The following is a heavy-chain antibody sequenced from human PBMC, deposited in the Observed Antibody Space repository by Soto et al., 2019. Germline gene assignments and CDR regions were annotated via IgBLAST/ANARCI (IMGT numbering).Heavy chain of an antibody. CDR1: GYTFTSYG. CDR3: AREGQDGWVVTDYYYYGMDV. V-gene: IGHV1-18*04. J-gene: IGHJ6*02. Sequence: GASVKVSCKASGYTFTSYGISWVRQAPGQGLEWMGWISAYNGNTNYAQKLQGRVTMTTDTSTSTAYMELRSLRSDDTAVYYCAREGQDGWVVTDYYYYGMDVWGQGTTVTVSS. D-gene: IGHD2-15*01. CDR2: ISAYNGNT.